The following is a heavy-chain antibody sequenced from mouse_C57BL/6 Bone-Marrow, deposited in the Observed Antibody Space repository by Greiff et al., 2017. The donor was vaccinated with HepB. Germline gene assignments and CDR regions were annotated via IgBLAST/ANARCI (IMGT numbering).Heavy chain of an antibody. V-gene: IGHV1-62-2*01. CDR3: ARHEDRITTVVAPYSFDY. Sequence: QVQLKESGAELVKPGASVKLSCKASGYTFTEYTIHWVKQRSGQGLEWIGWFYPGSGSIKYNEKFKDKATLTADKSSSTVYMALSRLTSEDSAVYFCARHEDRITTVVAPYSFDYWGQGTTLTVSS. CDR1: GYTFTEYT. CDR2: FYPGSGSI. J-gene: IGHJ2*01. D-gene: IGHD1-1*01.